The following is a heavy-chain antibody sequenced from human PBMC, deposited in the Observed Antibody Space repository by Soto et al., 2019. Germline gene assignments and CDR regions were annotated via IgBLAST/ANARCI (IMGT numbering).Heavy chain of an antibody. CDR2: ITGSTGTT. D-gene: IGHD2-2*01. CDR3: AKDTSSSPYYMDV. CDR1: GCTFSNFA. Sequence: EVQVLESGGGSVQPGGSLRLSCAASGCTFSNFAMSWVRHAPGKGLEWVSEITGSTGTTYYADSVKGRFIISRDNSKNTVHLQMNSLRAEDTAVYYCAKDTSSSPYYMDVWGKGTTVTVSS. J-gene: IGHJ6*03. V-gene: IGHV3-23*01.